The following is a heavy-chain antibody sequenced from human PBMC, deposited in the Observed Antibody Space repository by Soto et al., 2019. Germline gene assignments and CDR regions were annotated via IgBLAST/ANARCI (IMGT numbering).Heavy chain of an antibody. CDR1: CDSIIDYY. V-gene: IGHV4-4*07. CDR3: ARMYNSGFYRPEGDYFFYGMDV. Sequence: NPSETLSLTCTFSCDSIIDYYWSWIRQPAGKGLEWIGRFYYSGNTKSNPSLKSRVTMSADTSKNQFSLSLRSVTAADSAIYYCARMYNSGFYRPEGDYFFYGMDVWGQGTTVTVSS. J-gene: IGHJ6*02. CDR2: FYYSGNT. D-gene: IGHD6-19*01.